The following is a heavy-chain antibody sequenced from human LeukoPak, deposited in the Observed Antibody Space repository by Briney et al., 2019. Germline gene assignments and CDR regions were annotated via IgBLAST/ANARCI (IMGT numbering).Heavy chain of an antibody. CDR1: TFNLSPHE. D-gene: IGHD6-19*01. Sequence: PGESLRLSCSTSTFNLSPHEVNWVRQAPGKGLEWVSAISGSGGSTYYADSVKGRFTISRDNSKNTLYLQMNSLRAEDTAVYYCAKGSGSGWYKGYFIPLDYWGQGTLVTVSS. CDR3: AKGSGSGWYKGYFIPLDY. CDR2: ISGSGGST. J-gene: IGHJ4*02. V-gene: IGHV3-23*01.